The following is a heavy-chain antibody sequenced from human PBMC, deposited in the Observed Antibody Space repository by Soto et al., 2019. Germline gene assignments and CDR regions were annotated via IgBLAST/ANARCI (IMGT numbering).Heavy chain of an antibody. CDR1: GGSISSGDYY. Sequence: SETLSLTCTVSGGSISSGDYYWSWIRQPPGKGLEWIGYIYYSGSTYYNPSLKSRVTISVDTSKNQFSLKLSSVTAADTAVYYCARDRRESLWYYYDSSGYYQPYWGQGTLVTVSS. V-gene: IGHV4-30-4*01. CDR3: ARDRRESLWYYYDSSGYYQPY. CDR2: IYYSGST. J-gene: IGHJ4*02. D-gene: IGHD3-22*01.